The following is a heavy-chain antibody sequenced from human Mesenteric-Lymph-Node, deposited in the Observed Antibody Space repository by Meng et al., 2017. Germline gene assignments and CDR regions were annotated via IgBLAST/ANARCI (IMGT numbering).Heavy chain of an antibody. D-gene: IGHD4-17*01. J-gene: IGHJ2*01. CDR2: IYYSGST. CDR1: CGSISSGNHY. Sequence: VQLEESGPGLVKPAQTLSLTCTVSCGSISSGNHYWSWIRQHPGKGLEYIGYIYYSGSTYYNPSLKSRVIISVDTSKNQFSLRLNSVTAADTAVYYCASLYGDSSVWYLDLWGRGTLVTVSS. V-gene: IGHV4-31*03. CDR3: ASLYGDSSVWYLDL.